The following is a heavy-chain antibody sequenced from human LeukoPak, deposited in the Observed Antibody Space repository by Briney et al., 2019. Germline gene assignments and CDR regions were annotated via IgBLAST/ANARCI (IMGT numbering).Heavy chain of an antibody. CDR2: IYPGDSDT. CDR3: ARRYALSRLTNWFDP. D-gene: IGHD2-2*01. Sequence: GESLKISCKGSGYSFTSYWIGWVRQMPGKGLEWMGIIYPGDSDTRYSPSFQGQVTISADKSISTAYLQWSSLKASDTAMYYCARRYALSRLTNWFDPWGQGTLVTVSS. J-gene: IGHJ5*02. V-gene: IGHV5-51*01. CDR1: GYSFTSYW.